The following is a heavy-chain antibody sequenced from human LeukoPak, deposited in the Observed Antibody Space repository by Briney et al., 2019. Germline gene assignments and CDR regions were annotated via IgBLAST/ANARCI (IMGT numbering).Heavy chain of an antibody. CDR3: ARDILTGYSADY. CDR2: IWYDGSNK. Sequence: GRSLRLSCAASGFTFSSYDMHWVRQAPGKGLEWVAVIWYDGSNKYYADSVKGRFTISRDNSKNTLYLQMNSLRAEDTAVYYCARDILTGYSADYWGQGILVTVSS. J-gene: IGHJ4*02. CDR1: GFTFSSYD. D-gene: IGHD3-9*01. V-gene: IGHV3-33*01.